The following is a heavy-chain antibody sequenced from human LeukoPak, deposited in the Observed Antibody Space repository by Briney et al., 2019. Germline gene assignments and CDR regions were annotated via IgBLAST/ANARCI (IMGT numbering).Heavy chain of an antibody. D-gene: IGHD6-6*01. CDR1: GGSINSSNYY. V-gene: IGHV4-61*01. CDR2: IYYSGST. J-gene: IGHJ6*03. CDR3: ARDWGVSARPGYMDV. Sequence: SETLSLTCTVSGGSINSSNYYWSWIRQPPGKGLEWIGYIYYSGSTKYNPSLKSRVTISVDTSKNQFSLRLSSVTAADTAVYYCARDWGVSARPGYMDVWGKGTTVTVSS.